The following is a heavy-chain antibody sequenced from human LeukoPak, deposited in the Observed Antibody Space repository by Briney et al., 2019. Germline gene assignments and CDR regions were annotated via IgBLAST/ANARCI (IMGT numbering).Heavy chain of an antibody. Sequence: GASVKVSCKASGYTFTSYYMHWVRQAPGQGLEWMGIINPSGGSTSYTQKFQGRVAMTRDTSMSTVYMELSSLRSEYTAVYYCARDSGMKQQLDYFDYWGQGTLVTVSS. V-gene: IGHV1-46*01. CDR1: GYTFTSYY. CDR3: ARDSGMKQQLDYFDY. J-gene: IGHJ4*02. CDR2: INPSGGST. D-gene: IGHD6-13*01.